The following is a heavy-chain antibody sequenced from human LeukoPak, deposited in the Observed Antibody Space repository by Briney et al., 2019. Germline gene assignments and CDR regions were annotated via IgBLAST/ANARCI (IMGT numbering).Heavy chain of an antibody. D-gene: IGHD1-26*01. CDR2: ISSSSSYI. CDR1: GFTFSSYS. Sequence: PGGSLRLSCAASGFTFSSYSMNWVRQASGKGLEWVSSISSSSSYIYYADSVKGRFTISRDNAKNSLYLQMNSLRAEDTAVYYCAREWDSGLDYWGQGTLVTVSS. V-gene: IGHV3-21*01. CDR3: AREWDSGLDY. J-gene: IGHJ4*02.